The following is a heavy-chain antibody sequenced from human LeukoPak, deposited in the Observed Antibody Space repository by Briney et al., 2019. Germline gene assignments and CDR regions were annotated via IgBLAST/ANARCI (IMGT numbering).Heavy chain of an antibody. J-gene: IGHJ4*02. Sequence: PGGSLRLSCGASEFRFSSYGMHWVRQAPGKGLEWVAVISYDGSKKYYADSVKGRFTISRDNSKNTLYLQMNSLRAEDTAVYYCARGPGGSSYYFDYWGQGTLVTVSS. V-gene: IGHV3-30*03. CDR2: ISYDGSKK. D-gene: IGHD3-10*01. CDR3: ARGPGGSSYYFDY. CDR1: EFRFSSYG.